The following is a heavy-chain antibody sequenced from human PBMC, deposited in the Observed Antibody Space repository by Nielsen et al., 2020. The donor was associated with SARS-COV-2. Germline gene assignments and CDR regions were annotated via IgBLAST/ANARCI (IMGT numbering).Heavy chain of an antibody. CDR2: ISGSGGST. D-gene: IGHD6-19*01. V-gene: IGHV3-23*01. J-gene: IGHJ6*02. Sequence: GESLKISCAASGFTFSSYAMSWVRQAPGKGLEWVSAISGSGGSTYYADSVKGRFTISRDNSKNTLYLQMNSLRAEDTAVYYCAKDRPIAVAGRRSYYYYGMDVWGQGTTVTVSS. CDR3: AKDRPIAVAGRRSYYYYGMDV. CDR1: GFTFSSYA.